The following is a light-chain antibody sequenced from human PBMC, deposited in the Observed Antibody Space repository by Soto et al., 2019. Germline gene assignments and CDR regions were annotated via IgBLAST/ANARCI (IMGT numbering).Light chain of an antibody. CDR3: SAWDDSLNGYV. V-gene: IGLV1-44*01. CDR2: NNN. CDR1: SSNIGSNS. Sequence: QSVLTQPPSASGTPGQRVTMSCSGSSSNIGSNSVTWYQQLPGTAPKLLMFNNNVRPSGVPDRFSGSKSGTSASLAISGLQSGDEADYYCSAWDDSLNGYVFGTGTKLTVL. J-gene: IGLJ1*01.